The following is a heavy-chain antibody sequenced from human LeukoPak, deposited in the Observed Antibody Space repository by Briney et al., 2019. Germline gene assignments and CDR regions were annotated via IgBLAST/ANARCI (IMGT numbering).Heavy chain of an antibody. CDR1: GFTFSSYA. D-gene: IGHD6-6*01. Sequence: GESLRLSCAASGFTFSSYAMHWVRQAPGKGLEWVAVIWYDGSNKYYADSVKGRFTISRDNSKNTLYLQMNSLRAEDTAVYYCARDGSSPHDYWGQGTLVTVSS. CDR3: ARDGSSPHDY. CDR2: IWYDGSNK. V-gene: IGHV3-33*08. J-gene: IGHJ4*02.